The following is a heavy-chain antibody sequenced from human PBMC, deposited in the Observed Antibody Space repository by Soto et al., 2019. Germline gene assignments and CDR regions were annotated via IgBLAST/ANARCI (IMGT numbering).Heavy chain of an antibody. D-gene: IGHD6-13*01. CDR2: ISWNSGSI. CDR1: GFTFDDYA. Sequence: GGSLRLSCAASGFTFDDYAMHWVRQAPGKGLEWVSGISWNSGSIGYADSVKGRFTISRDNAKNSLYLQMNSLRAEDTALYYCAKARGSSSWYYFDYWGQGTLVTVSS. CDR3: AKARGSSSWYYFDY. J-gene: IGHJ4*02. V-gene: IGHV3-9*01.